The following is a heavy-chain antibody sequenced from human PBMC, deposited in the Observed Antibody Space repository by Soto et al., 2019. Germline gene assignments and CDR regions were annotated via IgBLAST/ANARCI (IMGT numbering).Heavy chain of an antibody. Sequence: SETLSLTCTVSGDSITSGDYYWSWVRQPPGKGLEWFGYIFYSGSTYYKASLKSRVTISLDMSRNQFSLKLTSVTAADTAVYYCARAEVAVAGSGWFDAWGHGTLVTVSS. CDR2: IFYSGST. J-gene: IGHJ5*01. V-gene: IGHV4-30-4*01. D-gene: IGHD6-19*01. CDR1: GDSITSGDYY. CDR3: ARAEVAVAGSGWFDA.